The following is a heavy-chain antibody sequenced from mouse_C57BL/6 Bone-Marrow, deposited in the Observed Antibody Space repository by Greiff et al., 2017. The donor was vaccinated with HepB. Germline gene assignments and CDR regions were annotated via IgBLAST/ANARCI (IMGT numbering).Heavy chain of an antibody. D-gene: IGHD1-1*01. Sequence: EVQLQQLGPGLVKPSQSLSLTCSVTGYSITSGYYWNWIRQFPGNKLEWMGYISYDGSNNYNPSLKNRISITRDTSKNQFFLKLNSVTTEDTATYYCARDPYYGSTPWFAYWGQGTLVTVSA. CDR2: ISYDGSN. CDR3: ARDPYYGSTPWFAY. CDR1: GYSITSGYY. J-gene: IGHJ3*01. V-gene: IGHV3-6*01.